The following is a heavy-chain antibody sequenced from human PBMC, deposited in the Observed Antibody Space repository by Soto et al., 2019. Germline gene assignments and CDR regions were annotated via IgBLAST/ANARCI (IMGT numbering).Heavy chain of an antibody. D-gene: IGHD4-17*01. CDR3: AKGTTVTPWRYLDI. J-gene: IGHJ2*01. Sequence: PVGSLRLSCAASRFTFSSYAVSGVRQTPLKWLEWMSAVSGSGGFTYYAGSVKGRFTISRDNSKNTLYLQMDSLRPEDTAVYYCAKGTTVTPWRYLDIWGPGTLVTVSS. CDR1: RFTFSSYA. CDR2: VSGSGGFT. V-gene: IGHV3-23*01.